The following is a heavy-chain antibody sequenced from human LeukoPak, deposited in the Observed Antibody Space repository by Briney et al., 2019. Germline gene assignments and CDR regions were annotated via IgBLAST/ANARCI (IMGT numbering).Heavy chain of an antibody. D-gene: IGHD2-2*01. CDR2: IRYDGSNK. V-gene: IGHV3-30*02. Sequence: PGGSLRLSCAASGFTFSRYAMTWVRQAPGKGLEWVAFIRYDGSNKYYADSVKGRFTISRDNSKNTLYLQMNSLRAEDTAVYYCANMTPYCSSTSCSRDYWGQGTLVTVSS. J-gene: IGHJ4*02. CDR3: ANMTPYCSSTSCSRDY. CDR1: GFTFSRYA.